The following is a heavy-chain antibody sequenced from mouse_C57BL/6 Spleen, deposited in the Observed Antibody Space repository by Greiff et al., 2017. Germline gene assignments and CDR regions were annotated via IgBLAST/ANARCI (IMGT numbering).Heavy chain of an antibody. Sequence: QVQLQQSGAELVRPGASVKLSCKASGYTFTDYYINWVKQRPGQGLEWIARIYPGSGNTYYNEKFKGKATLTAEKSSSTAYMQLSSLTSEDSAVYCCATPYYDGSSHYAMDYWGQGTSVTVSS. CDR2: IYPGSGNT. CDR3: ATPYYDGSSHYAMDY. V-gene: IGHV1-76*01. CDR1: GYTFTDYY. J-gene: IGHJ4*01. D-gene: IGHD1-1*01.